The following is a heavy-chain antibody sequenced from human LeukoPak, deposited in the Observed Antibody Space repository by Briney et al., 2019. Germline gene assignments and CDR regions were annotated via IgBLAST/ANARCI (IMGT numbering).Heavy chain of an antibody. Sequence: SVKVSCKASGGTFSSYAISWVRQAPGQGLEWMGGIIPIFGTANYAQKFQGRVTITTDESTSTAYMELSGLRSEDTAVYYCASSSRDGYNFNYYYYMDVWGKGTTVTVSS. CDR3: ASSSRDGYNFNYYYYMDV. CDR1: GGTFSSYA. D-gene: IGHD5-24*01. V-gene: IGHV1-69*05. J-gene: IGHJ6*03. CDR2: IIPIFGTA.